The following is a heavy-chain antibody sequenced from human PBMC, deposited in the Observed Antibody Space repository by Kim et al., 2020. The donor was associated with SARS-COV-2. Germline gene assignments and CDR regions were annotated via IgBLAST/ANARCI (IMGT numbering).Heavy chain of an antibody. CDR3: ARHPETAAADPKYVDV. D-gene: IGHD6-13*01. Sequence: GESLKISCKGSGYSFTSYWISWVRQMPGKGLEWMGRIDPSDSYTNYSPSFQGHVTISADKSISTAYLQWSSLKASDTAMYYCARHPETAAADPKYVDVWGQGTTVTVSS. CDR2: IDPSDSYT. CDR1: GYSFTSYW. V-gene: IGHV5-10-1*01. J-gene: IGHJ6*02.